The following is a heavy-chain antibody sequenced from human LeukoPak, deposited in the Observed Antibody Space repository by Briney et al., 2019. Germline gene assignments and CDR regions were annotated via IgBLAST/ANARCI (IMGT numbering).Heavy chain of an antibody. CDR1: GGSFSGYY. Sequence: SETLSLTCAVYGGSFSGYYWSWIRQPPGKGLEWIGEINHSGSTNYNPSLKSRVTISVDTSKNQFSLKLSSVTAADTAEYDCARTTESRYYYYYYMDVWGKGTTVTVSS. J-gene: IGHJ6*03. CDR2: INHSGST. D-gene: IGHD1-14*01. CDR3: ARTTESRYYYYYYMDV. V-gene: IGHV4-34*01.